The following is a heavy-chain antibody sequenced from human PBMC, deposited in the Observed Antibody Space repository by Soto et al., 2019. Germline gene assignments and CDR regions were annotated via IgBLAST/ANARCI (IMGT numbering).Heavy chain of an antibody. CDR1: GGSISSYY. D-gene: IGHD6-13*01. V-gene: IGHV4-59*01. CDR3: AGSGYSSSNYYYYYYGMDV. Sequence: SETLSLTCTVSGGSISSYYWSWIRQPPGKGLEWIGYIYYIGSTNYNPSLKSRVTISVDTSKNQFSLKLSSVTAADTAVYYCAGSGYSSSNYYYYYYGMDVWGQGTTVTVS. J-gene: IGHJ6*02. CDR2: IYYIGST.